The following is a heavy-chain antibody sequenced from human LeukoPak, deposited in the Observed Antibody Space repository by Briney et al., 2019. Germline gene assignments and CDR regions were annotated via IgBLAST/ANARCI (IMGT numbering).Heavy chain of an antibody. CDR2: INHSGST. D-gene: IGHD6-19*01. V-gene: IGHV4-34*01. CDR3: ARDRHLSSGWYDDYYYYYMDV. CDR1: GGSFSGYY. Sequence: SETLSLTCAVYGGSFSGYYWSWIRQPPGKGLEWIGEINHSGSTNYNPSLKSRVTISVDTSKNQFSLKLSSVTAADTAVYYCARDRHLSSGWYDDYYYYYMDVWGKGTTVTVSS. J-gene: IGHJ6*03.